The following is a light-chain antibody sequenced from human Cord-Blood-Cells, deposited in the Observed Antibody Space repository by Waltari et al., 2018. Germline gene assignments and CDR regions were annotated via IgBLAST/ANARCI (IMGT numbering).Light chain of an antibody. J-gene: IGLJ3*02. CDR1: SSDVGGYNY. V-gene: IGLV2-11*02. Sequence: QSALTQPRSVSGSPGQSVTISCTGTSSDVGGYNYVSWYQQHPGKAPKLMIYEVSKRPSGVPDRFSGSTSGNTASLTISGLQAADEADYYCCSYAGSYTWVFGGGTKLTVL. CDR2: EVS. CDR3: CSYAGSYTWV.